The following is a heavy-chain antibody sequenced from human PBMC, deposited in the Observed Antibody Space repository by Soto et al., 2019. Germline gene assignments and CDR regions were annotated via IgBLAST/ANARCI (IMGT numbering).Heavy chain of an antibody. CDR1: GASISSYY. D-gene: IGHD3-16*01. J-gene: IGHJ5*02. CDR3: ARGQGVLGP. CDR2: ISNSGTT. V-gene: IGHV4-59*08. Sequence: QVQLQESGPGLVKPSETLSLTCTVSGASISSYYWGWIRQPPGKGLEWIGYISNSGTTNYNPSLNSRVTISVDTSKNHFSPNLSSVTAADTAVYYCARGQGVLGPWGQGTLVTVSS.